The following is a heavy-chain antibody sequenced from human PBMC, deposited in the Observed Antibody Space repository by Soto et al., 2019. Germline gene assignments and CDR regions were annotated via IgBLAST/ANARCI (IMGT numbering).Heavy chain of an antibody. CDR3: ASVALAARGHYFDY. D-gene: IGHD6-6*01. Sequence: ASVKVSCKASGGTFSSYAISWVRQAPGQGLEWMGGIIPIFGTANYAQKFQGRVTITADESTSTAYMELSSLRSEDTAVYYCASVALAARGHYFDYWGQGTLVTVSS. V-gene: IGHV1-69*13. CDR1: GGTFSSYA. J-gene: IGHJ4*02. CDR2: IIPIFGTA.